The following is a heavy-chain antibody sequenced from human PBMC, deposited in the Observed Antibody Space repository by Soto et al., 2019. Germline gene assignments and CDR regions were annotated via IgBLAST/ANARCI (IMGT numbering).Heavy chain of an antibody. CDR2: IYYSGST. Sequence: PSETLSLTCIVSGGSISSYYWSWIRQPPGKGLEWIGYIYYSGSTNYNPSLKSRVTISVDTSKNQFSLKLRSVTDADTAVYYCATIGARYCSGGSCPRNDSWGQGTLVTVSS. V-gene: IGHV4-59*01. D-gene: IGHD2-15*01. J-gene: IGHJ4*02. CDR3: ATIGARYCSGGSCPRNDS. CDR1: GGSISSYY.